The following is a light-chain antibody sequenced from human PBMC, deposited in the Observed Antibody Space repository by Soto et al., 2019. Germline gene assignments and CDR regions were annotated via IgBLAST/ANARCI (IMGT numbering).Light chain of an antibody. CDR3: QQYGSSPRYS. V-gene: IGKV3-20*01. CDR1: QSVDSRY. J-gene: IGKJ2*03. Sequence: DIVLAQSPGTPSLSPGERATLSCRASQSVDSRYLAWYQRKPGQAPRLLIYAVSSRATGIPDRFSASGSGTDFTLTISRLEPEDFAYYYCQQYGSSPRYSFGQGTKLEIK. CDR2: AVS.